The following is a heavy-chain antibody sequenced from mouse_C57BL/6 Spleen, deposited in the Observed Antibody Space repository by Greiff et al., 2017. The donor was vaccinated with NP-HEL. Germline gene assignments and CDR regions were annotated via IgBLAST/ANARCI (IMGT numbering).Heavy chain of an antibody. CDR3: ARGSYYDGSSHWYFDV. CDR2: INYDGSST. CDR1: GFTFSDYY. Sequence: DVKLVESEGGLVQPGRSMKLSCTASGFTFSDYYMAWVRQVPEKGLEWVANINYDGSSTYYLDSLKSRFIISRDNAKNILYLQMSSLKSEDTATYYCARGSYYDGSSHWYFDVWGTGTTVTVAS. D-gene: IGHD1-1*01. J-gene: IGHJ1*03. V-gene: IGHV5-16*01.